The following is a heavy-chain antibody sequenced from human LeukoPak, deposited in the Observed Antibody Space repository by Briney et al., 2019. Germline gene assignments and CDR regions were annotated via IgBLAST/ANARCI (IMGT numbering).Heavy chain of an antibody. Sequence: GDSXXSGHYYWAWIRQPPGKGLEWIGTIYHSGNTFYNLSLKSRLTISVDTSKNQFSLKLSSVTAADTAVYFXARXMRXNTWYXXDYWGPGTXVAVSS. CDR3: ARXMRXNTWYXXDY. J-gene: IGHJ4*02. CDR2: IYHSGNT. V-gene: IGHV4-39*01. CDR1: GDSXXSGHYY.